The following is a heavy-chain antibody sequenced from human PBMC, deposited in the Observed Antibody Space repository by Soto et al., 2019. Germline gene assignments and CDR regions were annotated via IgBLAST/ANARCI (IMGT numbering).Heavy chain of an antibody. CDR1: GFTFSSYA. CDR2: ISGSGGST. V-gene: IGHV3-23*01. CDR3: AKWVVINDAFDI. Sequence: LRLSCAASGFTFSSYAMSWVRQAPGKGLEWVSAISGSGGSTYYADSVKGRFTISRDNSKNTLYLQMNSLRAEDTAVYYCAKWVVINDAFDIWGQGTMVTVSS. D-gene: IGHD3-22*01. J-gene: IGHJ3*02.